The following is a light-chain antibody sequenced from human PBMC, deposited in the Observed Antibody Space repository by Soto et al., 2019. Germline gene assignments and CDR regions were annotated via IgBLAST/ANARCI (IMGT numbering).Light chain of an antibody. CDR3: QQYHNWPLT. Sequence: TQSPGTLSLSPGEGATLPCRTSQRVDNNFVAWYQQKRGQAPRLPIHGASNRATGIPDRFSGSGSGTEFTLTISSLQSEDFAVYYCQQYHNWPLTFGGGTKVDIK. J-gene: IGKJ4*01. CDR1: QRVDNN. V-gene: IGKV3D-15*01. CDR2: GAS.